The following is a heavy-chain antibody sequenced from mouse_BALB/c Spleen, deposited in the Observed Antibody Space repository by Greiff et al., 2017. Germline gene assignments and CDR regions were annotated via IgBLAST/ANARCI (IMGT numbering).Heavy chain of an antibody. CDR3: TREDYDGAWFAY. J-gene: IGHJ3*01. D-gene: IGHD2-4*01. CDR2: ISSGGSYT. V-gene: IGHV5-6-4*01. Sequence: EVQGVESGGGLVKPGGSLKLSCAVSGFTFSSYTMSWVRQTPEKRLEWVATISSGGSYTYYPDSVKGRFTISRDNAKNTLYLQMSSLKSEDTAMYYCTREDYDGAWFAYWGQGTLVTVAA. CDR1: GFTFSSYT.